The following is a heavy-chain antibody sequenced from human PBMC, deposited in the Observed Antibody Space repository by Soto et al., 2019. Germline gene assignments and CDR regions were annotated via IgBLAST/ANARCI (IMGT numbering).Heavy chain of an antibody. CDR3: AKVDDIVVVPAATDWFDP. CDR1: GFTFSSYA. D-gene: IGHD2-2*01. Sequence: GGSLRLSCAASGFTFSSYAMSWVRQAPGKGLEWVSAISGSGGSTYYADSVKGRFTISRDNSKNTLYLKMNSLRAEDTALFYFAKVDDIVVVPAATDWFDPWGQGTLVTVSS. V-gene: IGHV3-23*01. CDR2: ISGSGGST. J-gene: IGHJ5*02.